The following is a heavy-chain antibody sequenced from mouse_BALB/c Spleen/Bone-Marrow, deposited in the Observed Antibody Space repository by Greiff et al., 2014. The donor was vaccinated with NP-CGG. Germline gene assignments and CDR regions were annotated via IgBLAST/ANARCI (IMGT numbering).Heavy chain of an antibody. CDR2: IRSKSKNYAT. V-gene: IGHV10-1*02. CDR1: GFTFNIYA. CDR3: VRHSYHDNSLDY. D-gene: IGHD2-12*01. J-gene: IGHJ4*01. Sequence: EVQVVEFGGGLVQPKGSLKLSCAASGFTFNIYAMNWVRQAPGKGLEWVARIRSKSKNYATYYADSAKDRFTISRDDSQSMLHLQVNSLKTEDTAMYYCVRHSYHDNSLDYWGQGISVIVSS.